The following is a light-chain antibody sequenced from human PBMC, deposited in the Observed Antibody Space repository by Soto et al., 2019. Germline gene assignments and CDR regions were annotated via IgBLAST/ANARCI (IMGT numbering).Light chain of an antibody. CDR1: QVINRS. CDR3: QQANSFPFT. Sequence: DIQMTQSPSSVCAAVGDRVTITCRASQVINRSLAWYQQKPGKAPNLLIYGASSLQSGVPSRFSGSGSGTDLTLTISSLQSEDFATYFCQQANSFPFTFGGGTKVEIK. CDR2: GAS. J-gene: IGKJ4*01. V-gene: IGKV1-12*02.